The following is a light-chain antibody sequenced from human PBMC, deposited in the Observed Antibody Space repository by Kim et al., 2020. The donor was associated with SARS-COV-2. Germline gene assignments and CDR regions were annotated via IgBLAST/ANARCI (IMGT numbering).Light chain of an antibody. CDR2: SAS. Sequence: SASVGDRVTITCRASQSIHNYLNWYRQKPGKAPELLIFSASYLHTGVPSTFSGSGSTTDFTLTVNNLQPEDFATYYCQQTFTTPYTFGQGTKLEIK. J-gene: IGKJ2*01. CDR3: QQTFTTPYT. CDR1: QSIHNY. V-gene: IGKV1-39*01.